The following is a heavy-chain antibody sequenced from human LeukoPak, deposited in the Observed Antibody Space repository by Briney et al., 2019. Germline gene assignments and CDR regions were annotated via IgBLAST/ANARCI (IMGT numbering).Heavy chain of an antibody. CDR2: TYYRSKWYN. D-gene: IGHD1-26*01. CDR1: GDSVSSNSAA. CDR3: ARDRSKGRWELLQDAFDI. J-gene: IGHJ3*02. Sequence: SQTLSLTCAISGDSVSSNSAAWNWIRQSPSRGLEWLGRTYYRSKWYNDYAVSVKSRITINPDTSKNQFSLQLNSVTPEDTAVYYCARDRSKGRWELLQDAFDIWGQGTTVTVSS. V-gene: IGHV6-1*01.